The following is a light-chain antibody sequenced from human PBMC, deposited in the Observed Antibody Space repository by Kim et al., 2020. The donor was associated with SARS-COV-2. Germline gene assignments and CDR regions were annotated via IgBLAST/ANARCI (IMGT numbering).Light chain of an antibody. J-gene: IGKJ4*01. CDR3: QKRSNWLT. V-gene: IGKV3-11*01. CDR1: QSVSSY. CDR2: DAS. Sequence: EIVLTQSPATLSLSPGERATLSCRASQSVSSYLAWYQQKPGPAPRLLIYDASNRATGIPARFSGSGSGTDFTITISSLEPEDFAVYYCQKRSNWLTFGGGTKVDIK.